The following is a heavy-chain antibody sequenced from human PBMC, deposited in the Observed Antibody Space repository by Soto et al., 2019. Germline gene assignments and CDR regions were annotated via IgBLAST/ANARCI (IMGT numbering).Heavy chain of an antibody. V-gene: IGHV4-59*08. Sequence: SETLSLTCTVSGGSISSYYWSWIRQPPGKGLEWTGYIYYSGSTNYNPSLKSRVTISVDTSKNQFSLKLSSVTAADTAVYYCARRYGSSFDYWGQGTLVTVSS. CDR1: GGSISSYY. CDR3: ARRYGSSFDY. CDR2: IYYSGST. D-gene: IGHD6-13*01. J-gene: IGHJ4*02.